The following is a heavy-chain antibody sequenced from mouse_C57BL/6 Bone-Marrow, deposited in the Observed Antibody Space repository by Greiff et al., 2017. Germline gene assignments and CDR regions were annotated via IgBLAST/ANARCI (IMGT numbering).Heavy chain of an antibody. V-gene: IGHV14-4*01. CDR1: GFNIKDDY. CDR3: TDYYYGSSQGYYFDN. CDR2: IDPENGDT. J-gene: IGHJ2*01. D-gene: IGHD1-1*01. Sequence: EVQLQQSGAELVRPGASVKLSCTASGFNIKDDYMHWVKQRPEQGLEWIGWIDPENGDTEYASKFQGKATITADTSSNTAYLQLSSLTSEDTAVYYCTDYYYGSSQGYYFDNWGQGTTLTVSS.